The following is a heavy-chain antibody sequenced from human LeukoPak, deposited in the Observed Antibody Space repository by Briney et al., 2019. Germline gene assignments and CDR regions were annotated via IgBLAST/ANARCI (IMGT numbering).Heavy chain of an antibody. CDR3: ARDFRAAMVSDWFDP. CDR1: GYTFTGYY. V-gene: IGHV1-2*02. Sequence: ASVKVSCKASGYTFTGYYMHWVRQAPGQGLEWMGWINPNSGGTNYAQEFQGRVTMTRDTSITTAYMELSRLRSDDTAVYYCARDFRAAMVSDWFDPWGQGTLVTVSS. CDR2: INPNSGGT. J-gene: IGHJ5*02. D-gene: IGHD5-18*01.